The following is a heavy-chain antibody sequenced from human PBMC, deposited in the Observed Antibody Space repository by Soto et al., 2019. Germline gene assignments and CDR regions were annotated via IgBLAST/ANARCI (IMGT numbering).Heavy chain of an antibody. D-gene: IGHD3-3*01. V-gene: IGHV3-48*03. Sequence: GGSLRLSCAASGFTFSSYEMNWVRQAPGKGLEWVSYISSSGSTIYYADSVKGRFTISRDNAKNSLYLQMNSLRAEDTAVYYCASIPALRFLEWLFDYWGQGTLVTVFS. CDR1: GFTFSSYE. CDR2: ISSSGSTI. J-gene: IGHJ4*02. CDR3: ASIPALRFLEWLFDY.